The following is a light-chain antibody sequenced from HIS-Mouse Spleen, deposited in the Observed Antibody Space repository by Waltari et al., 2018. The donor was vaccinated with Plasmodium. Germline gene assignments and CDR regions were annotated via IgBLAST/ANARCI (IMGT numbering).Light chain of an antibody. Sequence: QSVLTQPPSVSGAPGQRVTISCTGSSSNIGAGYDVPCYQQLPGTAPKLLIHGNSNRPSGVPDRFSGSKSGTSASLAITGLQAEDEADYYCQSYDSSLSGSWVFGGGTKLTVL. V-gene: IGLV1-40*01. CDR2: GNS. CDR3: QSYDSSLSGSWV. J-gene: IGLJ3*02. CDR1: SSNIGAGYD.